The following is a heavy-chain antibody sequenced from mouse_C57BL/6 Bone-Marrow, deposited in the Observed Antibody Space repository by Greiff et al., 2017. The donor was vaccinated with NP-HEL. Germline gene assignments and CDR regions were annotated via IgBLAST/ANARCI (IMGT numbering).Heavy chain of an antibody. D-gene: IGHD2-3*01. Sequence: QVQLQQPGAELVQPGASVKMSCKASGYTFTSYWITWVRQRPGQGLEWIGDIYPGCGSSNNNEKFKSKATLTVDTSSCTAYMQLTSLTSEDSAVYYCARDGYYWFAYWGQGTLVTVSA. V-gene: IGHV1-55*01. CDR3: ARDGYYWFAY. J-gene: IGHJ3*01. CDR2: IYPGCGSS. CDR1: GYTFTSYW.